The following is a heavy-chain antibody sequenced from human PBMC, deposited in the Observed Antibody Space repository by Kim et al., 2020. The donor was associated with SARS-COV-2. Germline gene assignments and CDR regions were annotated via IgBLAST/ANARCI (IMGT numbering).Heavy chain of an antibody. D-gene: IGHD2-2*01. Sequence: GGSLRLSCAASGFTFSTYEMNWVRQAPGKGLEWISYISTSGSTIYYADSVKGRFTISRDNAKSSLSLQMNSLRAEETAVDYCVRPLYCSSTSCFYGMYV. CDR2: ISTSGSTI. J-gene: IGHJ6*01. CDR3: VRPLYCSSTSCFYGMYV. V-gene: IGHV3-48*03. CDR1: GFTFSTYE.